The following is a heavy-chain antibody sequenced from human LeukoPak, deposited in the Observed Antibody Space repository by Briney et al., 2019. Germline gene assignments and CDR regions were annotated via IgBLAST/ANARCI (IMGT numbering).Heavy chain of an antibody. D-gene: IGHD2-8*01. CDR3: GRHANGDSSAAFDL. CDR2: IHHSKSS. J-gene: IGHJ3*01. V-gene: IGHV4-4*02. CDR1: GDSITSDKW. Sequence: PSGTLSLTCAVSGDSITSDKWWTWVRQPPGKGLEWVGEIHHSKSSNYYLSLKSRVTISVDKSKNQFSLNLRSVTAADTAVYYCGRHANGDSSAAFDLWGQGTMVFVSS.